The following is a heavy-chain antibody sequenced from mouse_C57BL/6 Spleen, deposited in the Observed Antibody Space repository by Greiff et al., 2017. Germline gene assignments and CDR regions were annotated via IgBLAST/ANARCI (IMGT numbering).Heavy chain of an antibody. CDR1: GFTFSNYW. CDR2: IRLKSDNYAT. CDR3: TGGVRSYYFDY. D-gene: IGHD1-1*01. V-gene: IGHV6-3*01. Sequence: EVQGVESGGGLVQPGGSMKLSCVASGFTFSNYWMNWVRQSPEKGLEWVAQIRLKSDNYATHYAESVKGRFTISRDDSKSSVYLQMNNLRAEDTGIYYCTGGVRSYYFDYWGQGTTLTVSS. J-gene: IGHJ2*01.